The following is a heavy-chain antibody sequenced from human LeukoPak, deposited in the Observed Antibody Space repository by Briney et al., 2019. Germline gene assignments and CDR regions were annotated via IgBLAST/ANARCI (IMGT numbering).Heavy chain of an antibody. D-gene: IGHD3-3*01. V-gene: IGHV4-59*01. CDR1: GGSISSYY. CDR3: ALYDFWSGAGFGY. CDR2: IYYSGST. Sequence: ASETLSLTCTVSGGSISSYYWSWIRQPPGKGLEWIGYIYYSGSTNYNPSLKSRVTISVDTSKNQFSLKLSSVTAADTAVYYCALYDFWSGAGFGYWGQGTLVTVSS. J-gene: IGHJ4*02.